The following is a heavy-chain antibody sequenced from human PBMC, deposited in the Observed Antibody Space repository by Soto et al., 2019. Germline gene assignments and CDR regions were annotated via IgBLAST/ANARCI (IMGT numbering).Heavy chain of an antibody. CDR3: ARDSSGYSKGHWFDP. V-gene: IGHV4-30-4*01. CDR2: IYYSGST. CDR1: GGSISSGDYY. Sequence: SETLSLTCTVSGGSISSGDYYWSWIRQPPGKGLEWIGYIYYSGSTYYNPSLKSRVTISVDTPKNQFSLKLSSVTAADTAVYYCARDSSGYSKGHWFDPWGQGTLVTVSS. J-gene: IGHJ5*02. D-gene: IGHD3-22*01.